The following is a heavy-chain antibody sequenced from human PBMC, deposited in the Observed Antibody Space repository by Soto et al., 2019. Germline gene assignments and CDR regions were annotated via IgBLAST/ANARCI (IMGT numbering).Heavy chain of an antibody. CDR1: GFTVSSNY. CDR3: ARAYSSSYVAYDY. CDR2: IYSGGST. J-gene: IGHJ4*02. V-gene: IGHV3-53*01. D-gene: IGHD6-6*01. Sequence: GGSLRLSCAASGFTVSSNYMSWVRQAPGKGLEWVSVIYSGGSTYYADSVKGRFTISRDNSKNILYLQMNSLRAEDTAVYYCARAYSSSYVAYDYWGQGTLVTVSS.